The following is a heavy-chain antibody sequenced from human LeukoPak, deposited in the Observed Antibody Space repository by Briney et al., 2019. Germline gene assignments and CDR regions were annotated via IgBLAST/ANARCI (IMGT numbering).Heavy chain of an antibody. V-gene: IGHV4-31*03. CDR2: IYYSGST. CDR3: AGSIAAATDY. J-gene: IGHJ4*02. Sequence: PSETLSLTCTVSGGSISSGGYYWSWIRQHPGKGLEWIGYIYYSGSTYYNPSLKSRVTISVDTSKNQFSLKLSSVTAADTAVYYCAGSIAAATDYWGQGTLVTVSS. D-gene: IGHD6-13*01. CDR1: GGSISSGGYY.